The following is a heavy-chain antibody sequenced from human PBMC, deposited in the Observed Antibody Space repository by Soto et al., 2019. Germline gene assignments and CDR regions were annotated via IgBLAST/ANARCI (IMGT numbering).Heavy chain of an antibody. V-gene: IGHV3-7*01. CDR3: ARPDCSVVYWHSCGFGFFDY. CDR2: IKHDGSEK. J-gene: IGHJ4*02. Sequence: EVQLVESGGGWGQPGGSLRLSCAAYGFTFRSYWMTWVRQAPGKGLAWVANIKHDGSEKYYVDSVKGRFTICRDNAKNSLYLQMNRLRAEDTAVYYCARPDCSVVYWHSCGFGFFDYWGQGILVTVSS. D-gene: IGHD2-15*01. CDR1: GFTFRSYW.